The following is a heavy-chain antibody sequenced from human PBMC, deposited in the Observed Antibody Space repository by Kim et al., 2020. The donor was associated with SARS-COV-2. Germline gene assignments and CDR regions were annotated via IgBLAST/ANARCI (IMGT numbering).Heavy chain of an antibody. J-gene: IGHJ4*02. V-gene: IGHV4-34*01. CDR1: GGSFSGYY. CDR3: ARGTAVAGRDFDY. Sequence: SETLSLTCAVYGGSFSGYYWSWIRQPPGKGLEWIGEINHSGSTNYNPSLKSRVTISVDTSKNQFSLKLSSATAADTAVYYCARGTAVAGRDFDYWGQGTLVTVSS. CDR2: INHSGST. D-gene: IGHD6-19*01.